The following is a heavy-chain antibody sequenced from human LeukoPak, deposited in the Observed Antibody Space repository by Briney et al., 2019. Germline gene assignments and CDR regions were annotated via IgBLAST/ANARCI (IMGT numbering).Heavy chain of an antibody. V-gene: IGHV1-46*01. Sequence: ASVKVSCKASGYTFTSYYMHWVRQAPGQGLEWMGIINPSGGSTSYAQKFQGRVTMTRDTSTSTVYMELSSLRSEDTAVYYCATHCSSTSSPFDAFDIWGQGTMVTVSS. CDR3: ATHCSSTSSPFDAFDI. CDR2: INPSGGST. J-gene: IGHJ3*02. D-gene: IGHD2-2*01. CDR1: GYTFTSYY.